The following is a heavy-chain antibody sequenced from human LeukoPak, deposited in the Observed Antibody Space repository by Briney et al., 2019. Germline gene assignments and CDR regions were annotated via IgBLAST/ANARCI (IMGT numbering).Heavy chain of an antibody. CDR3: AREGGPYRPLDY. J-gene: IGHJ4*02. CDR2: VNLQGST. CDR1: GGSITSTNY. V-gene: IGHV4-4*02. Sequence: SQTLSLTRGVSGGSITSTNYWAWVRPPPGEGLEGIVEVNLQGSTHYNPSLRGRLAISVDMSENHLSLPLTSVTAGHTPVYYCAREGGPYRPLDYSGQGTLVTVSS.